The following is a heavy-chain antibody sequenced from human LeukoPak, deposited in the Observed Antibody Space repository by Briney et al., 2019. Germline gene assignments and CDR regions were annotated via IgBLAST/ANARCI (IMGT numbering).Heavy chain of an antibody. CDR1: GFTFSSYG. CDR2: ISYDGSNK. V-gene: IGHV3-30*18. J-gene: IGHJ6*03. CDR3: AKGDYYMDV. Sequence: GGSLRLSCAASGFTFSSYGMHWVRQAPGKGLEWVAVISYDGSNKYYADSVKGRFTISRDNSKNTLYLQMNSLRAEDTAVYYCAKGDYYMDVWGKGTTVTISS.